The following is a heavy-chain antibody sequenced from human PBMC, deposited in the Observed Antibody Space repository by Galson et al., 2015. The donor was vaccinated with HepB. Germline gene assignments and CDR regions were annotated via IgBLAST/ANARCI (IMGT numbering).Heavy chain of an antibody. J-gene: IGHJ4*02. V-gene: IGHV1-8*01. CDR1: GYTFTSYD. CDR3: ARVIRMTTVTTFSY. Sequence: SVKVSCKASGYTFTSYDINWVRQATGQGLEWMGWMNPNSGNTGYAQKFQGRVTMTRNTSISTAYMELSSLRSEDTAAYYCARVIRMTTVTTFSYWGQGTLVTVSS. D-gene: IGHD4-17*01. CDR2: MNPNSGNT.